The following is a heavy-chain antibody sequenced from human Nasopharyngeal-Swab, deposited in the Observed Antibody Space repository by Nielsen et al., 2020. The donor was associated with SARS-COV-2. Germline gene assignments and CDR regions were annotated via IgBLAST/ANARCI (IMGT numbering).Heavy chain of an antibody. CDR3: ARRSQYYYGSSVHLDY. J-gene: IGHJ4*02. CDR2: IDPGDSDA. Sequence: KVSCKGSGYSFTSYWIGWVRQMPGKGLEWMGIIDPGDSDARFSPSFQGQVTISVDKSISTAYLQWSSLKASDTAIYYCARRSQYYYGSSVHLDYWGQGTLVTVSS. CDR1: GYSFTSYW. V-gene: IGHV5-51*01. D-gene: IGHD3-22*01.